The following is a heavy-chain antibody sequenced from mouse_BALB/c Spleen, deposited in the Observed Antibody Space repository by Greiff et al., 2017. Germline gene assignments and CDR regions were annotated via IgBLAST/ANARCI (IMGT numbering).Heavy chain of an antibody. J-gene: IGHJ2*01. V-gene: IGHV10-1*02. CDR1: GFTFNTYA. D-gene: IGHD1-1*02. Sequence: EVQRVESGGGLVQPKGSLKLSCAASGFTFNTYAMNWVRQAPGKGLEWVARIRSKSNNYATYYADSVKDRFTISRDDSQSMLYLQMNNLKTEDTAMYYCVRRDYGDYWGQGTTLTVSS. CDR2: IRSKSNNYAT. CDR3: VRRDYGDY.